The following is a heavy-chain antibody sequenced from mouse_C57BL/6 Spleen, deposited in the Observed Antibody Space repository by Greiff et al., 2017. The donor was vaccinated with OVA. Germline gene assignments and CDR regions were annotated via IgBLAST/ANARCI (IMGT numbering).Heavy chain of an antibody. V-gene: IGHV10-3*01. D-gene: IGHD2-1*01. J-gene: IGHJ4*01. Sequence: VQLKQSGGGLVQPKGSLKLSCAASGFTFNTYAMHWVRQAPGKGLEWVARIRSKSSNYATYYADSVKDRFTISRDDSQSMLYLQMNNLKTEDTAMYYCVRDRGNYLYYAMDYWGQGTSVTVSS. CDR1: GFTFNTYA. CDR3: VRDRGNYLYYAMDY. CDR2: IRSKSSNYAT.